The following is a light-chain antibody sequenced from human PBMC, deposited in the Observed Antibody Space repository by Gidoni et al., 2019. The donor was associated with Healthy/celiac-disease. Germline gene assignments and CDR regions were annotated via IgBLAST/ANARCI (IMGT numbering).Light chain of an antibody. CDR2: DAS. J-gene: IGKJ1*01. CDR3: QQRSNWPRT. V-gene: IGKV3-11*01. Sequence: EIVLTQSPATLSLSPGERATLSCRASQGVSSYLAWYQQKPGQAPRLLIYDASNRATGIPARFSGSGSGTDFTLTISSLEPEDFAVYYCQQRSNWPRTFGQXTKVEIK. CDR1: QGVSSY.